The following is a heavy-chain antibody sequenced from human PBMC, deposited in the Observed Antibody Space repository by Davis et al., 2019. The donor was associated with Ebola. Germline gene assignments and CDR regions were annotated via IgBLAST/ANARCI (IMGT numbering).Heavy chain of an antibody. J-gene: IGHJ4*02. CDR1: GFTVSSNY. CDR2: IYSGGST. CDR3: ALDKGHPEPYFDY. D-gene: IGHD1-14*01. Sequence: GESLKISCAASGFTVSSNYMSWVRQAPGKGLEWVSVIYSGGSTYYADSVKGRFTISRDNAKNSLYLQMNSLRAEDTAVYYCALDKGHPEPYFDYWGQGTLVTVSS. V-gene: IGHV3-53*01.